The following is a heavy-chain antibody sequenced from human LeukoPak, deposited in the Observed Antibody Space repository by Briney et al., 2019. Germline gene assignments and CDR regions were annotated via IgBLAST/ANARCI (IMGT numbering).Heavy chain of an antibody. CDR3: AKDRDIVATILSPGH. Sequence: PGRSLRLSCAASGFTFDDYAMSWVCQAPGKGLEWVSAISGSGGSTYYADSVRGRFTISRDNSKNTLYLQMNSLRAGDTAVYYCAKDRDIVATILSPGHWGQGTLVTVSS. CDR2: ISGSGGST. D-gene: IGHD5-12*01. J-gene: IGHJ4*02. V-gene: IGHV3-23*01. CDR1: GFTFDDYA.